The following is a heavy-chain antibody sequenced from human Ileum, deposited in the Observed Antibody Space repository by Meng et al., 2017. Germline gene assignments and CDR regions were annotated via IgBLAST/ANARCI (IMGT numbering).Heavy chain of an antibody. J-gene: IGHJ4*02. CDR2: ISAYNGNT. Sequence: QGQLVQSGAEGKKPGASGKGARKASGYTFTSYGISWVRQAAGQGLEWMGWISAYNGNTNYAQKLQGRVTMTTDTSTSTAYMELRSLRSDDTAVYYCARDRDYGDLDFDYWGQGTLVTVSS. CDR3: ARDRDYGDLDFDY. D-gene: IGHD4-17*01. CDR1: GYTFTSYG. V-gene: IGHV1-18*01.